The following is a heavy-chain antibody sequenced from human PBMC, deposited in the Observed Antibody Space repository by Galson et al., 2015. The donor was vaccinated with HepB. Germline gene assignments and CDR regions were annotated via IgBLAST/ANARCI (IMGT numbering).Heavy chain of an antibody. D-gene: IGHD4-23*01. J-gene: IGHJ5*02. CDR3: ARANYGGNA. CDR1: GGTFSSYA. V-gene: IGHV1-3*01. CDR2: INAGNGNK. Sequence: SVKVSCKASGGTFSSYAISWVRQAPGQRLEWMGWINAGNGNKKYSQKFQGRVTITRDTSASTAYMELSSLRSEDTAVYYCARANYGGNAWGQGTLVTVSS.